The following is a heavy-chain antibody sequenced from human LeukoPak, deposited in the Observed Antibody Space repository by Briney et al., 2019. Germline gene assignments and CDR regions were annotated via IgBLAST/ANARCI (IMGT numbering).Heavy chain of an antibody. CDR2: INTDGSST. CDR3: ARDYCGDDCYGLFDY. D-gene: IGHD2-21*02. CDR1: GFTFSSYW. V-gene: IGHV3-74*01. Sequence: QPGGSLRLSRAASGFTFSSYWMHWVRQAPGKGLVWVSRINTDGSSTSYADSVKGRFTISGDNAKNTLYLQMNSLRAEDTAVYYCARDYCGDDCYGLFDYWGQGTLVTVSS. J-gene: IGHJ4*02.